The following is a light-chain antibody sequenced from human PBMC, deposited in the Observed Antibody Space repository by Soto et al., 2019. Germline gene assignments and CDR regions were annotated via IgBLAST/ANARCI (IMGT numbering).Light chain of an antibody. Sequence: SVLTQPPSASGTPGQKVTISCSGTTSNFGTKTVSWYQQLPGAAPKLLIYRTDQLSSGVPDRFSGSKSGTSASLAISGLRSEYEAYYFCASWDDVLHGPLFGGGTQLTVL. CDR1: TSNFGTKT. CDR3: ASWDDVLHGPL. CDR2: RTD. J-gene: IGLJ7*01. V-gene: IGLV1-44*01.